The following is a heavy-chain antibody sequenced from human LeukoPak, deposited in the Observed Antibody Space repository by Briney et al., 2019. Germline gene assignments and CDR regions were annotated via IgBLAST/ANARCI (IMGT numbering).Heavy chain of an antibody. J-gene: IGHJ4*02. CDR2: ISGSGDST. CDR3: AKRIWSDFWSGYYGY. CDR1: GFTFSSYA. D-gene: IGHD3-3*01. V-gene: IGHV3-23*01. Sequence: GGSLRLSCAASGFTFSSYAMTWVRQAPGKGLEWVSAISGSGDSTYYADSVKGRFTISRDNLKNTVYLQMSSLRAEDTAVYYCAKRIWSDFWSGYYGYWGQGTLVTVSS.